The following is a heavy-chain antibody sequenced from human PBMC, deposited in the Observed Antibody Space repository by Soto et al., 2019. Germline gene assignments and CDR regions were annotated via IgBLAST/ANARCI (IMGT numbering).Heavy chain of an antibody. J-gene: IGHJ5*02. CDR2: INPNSGGT. CDR1: GYTFTGYY. V-gene: IGHV1-2*04. CDR3: ARAGSRWYKDHPPFDP. D-gene: IGHD6-13*01. Sequence: ASVKVSCKASGYTFTGYYMHGVRQAPGQGLEWMGWINPNSGGTNYAQKFQGWVTMTRDTSISTAYMELSRLRSGYSGSYYCARAGSRWYKDHPPFDPWGQGTLVTVSS.